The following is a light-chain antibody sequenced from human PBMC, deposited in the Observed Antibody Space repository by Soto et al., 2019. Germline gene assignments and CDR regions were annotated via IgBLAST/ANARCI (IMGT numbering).Light chain of an antibody. V-gene: IGLV2-14*01. CDR1: SSDVGGYDY. CDR2: DVN. CDR3: SSYRSSSPPYV. Sequence: QSALTQPASVSGSPGQSITISCTGTSSDVGGYDYVSWYQQHPGKAPKLMIYDVNNRPSGVSNRFSGSKSGNTASLTISGLQAEDEADYYCSSYRSSSPPYVFGTGTKVTVL. J-gene: IGLJ1*01.